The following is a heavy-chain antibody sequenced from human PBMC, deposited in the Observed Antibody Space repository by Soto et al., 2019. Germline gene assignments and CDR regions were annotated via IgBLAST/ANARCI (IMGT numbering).Heavy chain of an antibody. J-gene: IGHJ6*02. CDR3: AKYSESYPVYNGLSL. Sequence: EVQLLESGGGLVQPGGSLRLSCAASGFPFSTSAMNWVRQAPGKGLEWVSIISASSDAAYYAESVKGRFASSRDNSKNTLYLQMNSLRAEDTAVSYCAKYSESYPVYNGLSLWGQGTTVPVS. D-gene: IGHD1-26*01. CDR1: GFPFSTSA. V-gene: IGHV3-23*01. CDR2: ISASSDAA.